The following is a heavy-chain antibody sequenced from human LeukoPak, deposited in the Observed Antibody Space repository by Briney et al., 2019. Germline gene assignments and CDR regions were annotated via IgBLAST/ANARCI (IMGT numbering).Heavy chain of an antibody. V-gene: IGHV3-7*01. Sequence: GGSLRLSCAASGFTFSSYWMSWVRQAPGKGLEWVANIKQDGSEKYYVDSVKGRFTISRDNAKNSLYLQMNSLRAEDTAVYYCARATHGAARNYYYYMDVWGKGTTVTVSS. D-gene: IGHD6-6*01. CDR2: IKQDGSEK. CDR1: GFTFSSYW. CDR3: ARATHGAARNYYYYMDV. J-gene: IGHJ6*03.